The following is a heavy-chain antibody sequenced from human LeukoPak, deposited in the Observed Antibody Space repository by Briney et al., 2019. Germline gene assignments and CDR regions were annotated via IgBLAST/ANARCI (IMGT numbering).Heavy chain of an antibody. J-gene: IGHJ4*02. Sequence: GGSLRLSCAVSGFTFSNYWMNWVRQAPGKGLEWVASINKDGSETKYVDSVKGRFTISRDNAKNSLYLQMNSLIVEDTALYCCARGGTAPGIYFDSWGQGTLVTVSS. CDR2: INKDGSET. D-gene: IGHD6-13*01. V-gene: IGHV3-7*01. CDR1: GFTFSNYW. CDR3: ARGGTAPGIYFDS.